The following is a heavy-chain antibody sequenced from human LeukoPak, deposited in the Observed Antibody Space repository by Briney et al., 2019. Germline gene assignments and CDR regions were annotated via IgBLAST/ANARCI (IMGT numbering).Heavy chain of an antibody. CDR1: GYTFTSYY. J-gene: IGHJ3*02. CDR2: INSSGGST. Sequence: EASVKVSCKASGYTFTSYYTHWVRQAPGQGVEWMGIINSSGGSTSYAQKFQGRGTMTTDTSTSTVYMELSSLRSEDTAVYYCARVRSRVRGAFDIWGQGTMVPVSS. CDR3: ARVRSRVRGAFDI. D-gene: IGHD3-10*01. V-gene: IGHV1-46*01.